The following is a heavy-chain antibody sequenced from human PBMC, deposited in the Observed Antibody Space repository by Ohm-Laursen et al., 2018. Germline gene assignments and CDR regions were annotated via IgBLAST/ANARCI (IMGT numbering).Heavy chain of an antibody. D-gene: IGHD4-11*01. Sequence: SLRLSCTASGFTFDDYAMHWVRQAPGKGLEWVSGINWNSVSIGYADSVKGRFTISRDNAKKSLYLQMNSLRVEDTALYYCARAPALSNSPDYWGQGTLVTVSS. J-gene: IGHJ4*02. CDR3: ARAPALSNSPDY. CDR1: GFTFDDYA. V-gene: IGHV3-9*01. CDR2: INWNSVSI.